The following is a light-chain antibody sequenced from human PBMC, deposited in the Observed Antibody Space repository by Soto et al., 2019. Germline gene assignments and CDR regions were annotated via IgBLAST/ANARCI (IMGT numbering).Light chain of an antibody. V-gene: IGLV3-21*02. Sequence: SYELSQPPSVSVAPGQTARISCGGNDIASKSVHWSQQKPGQAPVLVVYDDNDRPSGIPERLSGSNSGDTATLTISRVEAGDEADYYCQVWGSGSALFGAGTKVTVL. CDR2: DDN. CDR1: DIASKS. CDR3: QVWGSGSAL. J-gene: IGLJ1*01.